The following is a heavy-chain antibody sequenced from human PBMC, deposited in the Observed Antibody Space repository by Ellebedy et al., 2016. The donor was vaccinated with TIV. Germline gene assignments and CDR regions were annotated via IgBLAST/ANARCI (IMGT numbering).Heavy chain of an antibody. D-gene: IGHD3-3*01. Sequence: SETLSLTCTVSGGSIGSDDYYWSWIRQPPGKGLEWIGYIFYSGSTYYNPSLKSRVTISGDTSKNQFSLHLTSVTAADTAVYYCARRKTDSGSFLCDIWGQGTMVTVSS. CDR2: IFYSGST. J-gene: IGHJ3*02. CDR3: ARRKTDSGSFLCDI. V-gene: IGHV4-30-4*01. CDR1: GGSIGSDDYY.